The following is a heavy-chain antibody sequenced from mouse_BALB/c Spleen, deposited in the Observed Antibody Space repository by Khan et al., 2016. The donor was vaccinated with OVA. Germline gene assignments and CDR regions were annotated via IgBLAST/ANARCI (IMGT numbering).Heavy chain of an antibody. CDR2: ISSGGST. J-gene: IGHJ4*01. D-gene: IGHD2-2*01. CDR1: GFTFSSYA. V-gene: IGHV5-6-5*01. Sequence: EVELVESGGGLVKPGGSLKLSCAASGFTFSSYAMSWVRQTPEKRLEWVASISSGGSTYSPDSVKGRFTISRDDARNILYLQMSGLRSEETAMYYCTRLVDQWGQGTSVTVSS. CDR3: TRLVDQ.